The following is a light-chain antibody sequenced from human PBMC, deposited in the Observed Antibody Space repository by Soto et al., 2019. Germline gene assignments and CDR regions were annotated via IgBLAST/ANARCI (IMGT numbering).Light chain of an antibody. CDR1: SRDVGGYNY. Sequence: QSALNQPRSVSGSPGQSVTISCTGTSRDVGGYNYVSWYQQHPGKAPKLMIFDVSQRPSGVPDRFSGSKFGSTASLTISGLQAEDEAAYYCFSYAGGYSFVFGTGTKVTVL. V-gene: IGLV2-11*01. CDR3: FSYAGGYSFV. J-gene: IGLJ1*01. CDR2: DVS.